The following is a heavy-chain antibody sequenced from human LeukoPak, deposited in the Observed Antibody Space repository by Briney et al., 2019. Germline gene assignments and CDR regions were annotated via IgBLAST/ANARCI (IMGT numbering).Heavy chain of an antibody. Sequence: GGSLRLSCAASGFTLSYYWMTWVRQAPGKGLEWVANIKPDGSEEYYVDSVKGRFIVSRDNSKNTLFLQMDSLSADDTGVYYCAKEGTDYGDYPYFFDYWGQGTLVTVSS. CDR1: GFTLSYYW. V-gene: IGHV3-7*01. CDR3: AKEGTDYGDYPYFFDY. J-gene: IGHJ4*02. CDR2: IKPDGSEE. D-gene: IGHD4-17*01.